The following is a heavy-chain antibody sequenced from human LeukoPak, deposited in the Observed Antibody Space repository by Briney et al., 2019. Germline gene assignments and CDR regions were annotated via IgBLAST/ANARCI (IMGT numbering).Heavy chain of an antibody. CDR2: IRYDGRNI. V-gene: IGHV3-30*02. Sequence: GGSLRLSCAASSFTSRSYGMHWVRQAPGKGLEWVAFIRYDGRNIYYADSVKGRFTVFRDDSKNTLYLAMTSLRLEDTAVYYCANSWDSRYLSDYWGQGTLVTVSS. J-gene: IGHJ4*02. CDR3: ANSWDSRYLSDY. D-gene: IGHD1-14*01. CDR1: SFTSRSYG.